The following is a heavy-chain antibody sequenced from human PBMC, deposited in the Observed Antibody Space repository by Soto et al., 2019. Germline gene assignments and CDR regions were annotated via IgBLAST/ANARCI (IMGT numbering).Heavy chain of an antibody. CDR1: GGSINSGGYY. CDR3: ARGITMVRGVIHTPYFDY. J-gene: IGHJ4*02. D-gene: IGHD3-10*01. V-gene: IGHV4-31*03. Sequence: QVQLQESGPGLVKPSQTLSLTCTVSGGSINSGGYYWSWIRQHPGKGLEWIGYIYNSGSTYYNPSLKSRVTISVDTSKNQFSLKLSSVTAADTAVYCCARGITMVRGVIHTPYFDYWGQGTLSPSPQ. CDR2: IYNSGST.